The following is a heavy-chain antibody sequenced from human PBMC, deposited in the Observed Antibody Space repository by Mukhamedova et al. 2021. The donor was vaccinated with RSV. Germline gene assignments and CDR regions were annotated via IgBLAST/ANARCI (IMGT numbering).Heavy chain of an antibody. D-gene: IGHD4-23*01. CDR2: T. CDR3: ARADYGGNSGPDSYRSHN. J-gene: IGHJ1*01. V-gene: IGHV3-72*01. Sequence: TYYAASVKGRFTISRDDSKNSLYLQMNSLKTEDTAVYYCARADYGGNSGPDSYRSHNWGQGTLVTVSA.